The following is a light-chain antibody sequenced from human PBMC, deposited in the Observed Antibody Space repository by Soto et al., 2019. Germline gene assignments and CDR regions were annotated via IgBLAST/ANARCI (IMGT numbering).Light chain of an antibody. CDR3: QQYNNWPPWT. V-gene: IGKV3-15*01. CDR1: QSVSSN. CDR2: GAS. Sequence: EIVMPQSPATLSVSPGERATLSCRASQSVSSNLAWYQQKPGQAPRLLIYGASTRATGIPARFSGSGSGTEFTLTIGSLQSEDFAVYYCQQYNNWPPWTFGQGTKVDIK. J-gene: IGKJ1*01.